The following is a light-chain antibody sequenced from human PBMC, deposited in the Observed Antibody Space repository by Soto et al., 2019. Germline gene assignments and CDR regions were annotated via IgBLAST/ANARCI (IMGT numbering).Light chain of an antibody. J-gene: IGKJ5*01. V-gene: IGKV3-15*01. Sequence: EIVLTQSPATLSVSPGERVTLSCRASESVDINLAWYQQKPGQAPRLLIYGASTRATDMPGTFSGRGSGTEFTLTISSLQSEDFAVYYCQQRSNWPITFGQGTRLEIK. CDR3: QQRSNWPIT. CDR1: ESVDIN. CDR2: GAS.